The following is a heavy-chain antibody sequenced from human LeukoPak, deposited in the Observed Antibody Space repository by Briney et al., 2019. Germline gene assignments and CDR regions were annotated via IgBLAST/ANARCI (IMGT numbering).Heavy chain of an antibody. V-gene: IGHV1-2*02. D-gene: IGHD1-14*01. CDR2: INPNSGGP. CDR1: GYTFTDYH. J-gene: IGHJ5*02. Sequence: ASVKVSCKASGYTFTDYHIHWVRLAPGQGLEWMGWINPNSGGPNYAQKFQGRVTMTRDTSISTAYMDLSRLRSDDTAVYYCAKQINRYFDPWGQGTLVTVSS. CDR3: AKQINRYFDP.